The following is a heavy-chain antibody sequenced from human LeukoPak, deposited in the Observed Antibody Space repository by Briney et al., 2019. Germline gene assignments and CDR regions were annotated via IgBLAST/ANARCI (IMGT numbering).Heavy chain of an antibody. CDR1: GFTVSSNY. V-gene: IGHV3-53*01. CDR3: ARDRGRYCSSTSCYGYYFDY. J-gene: IGHJ4*02. CDR2: IYSGGST. Sequence: GGSLRLSCAASGFTVSSNYMSWVRQAPGKGLGWVSVIYSGGSTYYADSVKGRFTISRDNSKNTLYLQMNSLRAEDTAVYYCARDRGRYCSSTSCYGYYFDYWGQGTLVTVSS. D-gene: IGHD2-2*01.